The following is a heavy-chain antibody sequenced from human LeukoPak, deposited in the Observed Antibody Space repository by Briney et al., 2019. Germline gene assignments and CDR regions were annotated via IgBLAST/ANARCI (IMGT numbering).Heavy chain of an antibody. CDR1: GYTFTSYD. D-gene: IGHD2-21*02. V-gene: IGHV1-8*01. CDR3: ARGRGKAYCGGDCYPDC. CDR2: MNPNSGNT. Sequence: ASVTVSCTASGYTFTSYDINWVRQAPGQGLEWMGWMNPNSGNTDYAQKFQGRVTMTRNTSMSTAYMELSSLRSEDTAVYYCARGRGKAYCGGDCYPDCWGQGTLVTVSS. J-gene: IGHJ4*02.